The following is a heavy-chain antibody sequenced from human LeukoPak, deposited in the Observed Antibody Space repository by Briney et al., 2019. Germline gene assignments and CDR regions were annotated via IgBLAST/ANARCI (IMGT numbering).Heavy chain of an antibody. J-gene: IGHJ4*02. CDR1: GSSISSGGYS. V-gene: IGHV4-30-2*01. CDR3: ARATAMVRGAIPLFDY. D-gene: IGHD3-10*01. Sequence: SETLSLTCAVSGSSISSGGYSWSWIRQPPGKGLEWIGYIYHSGSTYYNPSLKSRVTISVDRSKNQFSLKLSSVTAADTAVYYCARATAMVRGAIPLFDYWGQGTLVTVSS. CDR2: IYHSGST.